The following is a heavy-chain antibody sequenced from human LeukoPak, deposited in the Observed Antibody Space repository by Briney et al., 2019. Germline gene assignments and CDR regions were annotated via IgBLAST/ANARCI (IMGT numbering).Heavy chain of an antibody. CDR2: ISAYSGNT. V-gene: IGHV1-18*01. Sequence: ASVKVSCKASGYTFTSYGISWVRQAPGQGLEWMGWISAYSGNTNYAQKFQGRVTITADESTSTAYMELRSLRSEDTAVYYCARSRSDYDSHYYYGMDVWGQGTTVTVSS. J-gene: IGHJ6*02. D-gene: IGHD5-12*01. CDR1: GYTFTSYG. CDR3: ARSRSDYDSHYYYGMDV.